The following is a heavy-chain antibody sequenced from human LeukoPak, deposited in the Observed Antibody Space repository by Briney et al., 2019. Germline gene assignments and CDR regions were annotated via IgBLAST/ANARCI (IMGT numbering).Heavy chain of an antibody. V-gene: IGHV1-8*01. CDR3: ATHCSSTSCETYYYYYGMDV. D-gene: IGHD2-2*01. Sequence: GESLKVSCKASGYTFTSYDINWVRQATGQGLEWMGWMNPNSGNTGYAQKFQGRVTMTRNTSISTAYMELSSLRSEDTAVYYCATHCSSTSCETYYYYYGMDVWGQGTTVTVSS. J-gene: IGHJ6*02. CDR1: GYTFTSYD. CDR2: MNPNSGNT.